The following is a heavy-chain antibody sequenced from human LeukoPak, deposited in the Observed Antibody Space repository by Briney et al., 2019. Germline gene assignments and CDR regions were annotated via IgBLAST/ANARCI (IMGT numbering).Heavy chain of an antibody. Sequence: TLSLTCTVSGGSISNYNYYWSWIRQPAGKGLEWIGRVYSSGSTNYNPSLKSRVTMSVDTSKNQFSLKLSSVTAADTAVYYCARASSGTYYTFDYWGQGTLVTVSS. V-gene: IGHV4-61*02. D-gene: IGHD3-10*01. J-gene: IGHJ4*02. CDR1: GGSISNYNYY. CDR3: ARASSGTYYTFDY. CDR2: VYSSGST.